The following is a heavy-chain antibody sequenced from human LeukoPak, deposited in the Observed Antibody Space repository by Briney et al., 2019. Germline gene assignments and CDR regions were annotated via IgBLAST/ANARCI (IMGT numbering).Heavy chain of an antibody. CDR2: INPNTGGT. V-gene: IGHV1-2*06. J-gene: IGHJ4*02. Sequence: ASVKVSCKASGYTFSGQYIHWVRQAPGQGLEWMGRINPNTGGTNYAQKFQGRVTMTRDTSITTACMELSRLRSDDTAVYYCARGQPFDYWGQGTLVTVSS. CDR3: ARGQPFDY. CDR1: GYTFSGQY.